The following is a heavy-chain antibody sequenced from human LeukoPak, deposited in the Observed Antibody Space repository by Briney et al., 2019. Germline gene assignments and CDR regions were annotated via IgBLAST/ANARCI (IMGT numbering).Heavy chain of an antibody. D-gene: IGHD5-12*01. V-gene: IGHV4-38-2*02. Sequence: SETLSLTCTASGYSISSGYYWGWIRQPPGKGLEWIGSIYHSGGTYYNPSLKSRVTISVDTSKNQFSLKLSSVTAADTAVYYCARDQGATITPRPYFDYWGQGTLVTVSS. CDR1: GYSISSGYY. CDR3: ARDQGATITPRPYFDY. J-gene: IGHJ4*02. CDR2: IYHSGGT.